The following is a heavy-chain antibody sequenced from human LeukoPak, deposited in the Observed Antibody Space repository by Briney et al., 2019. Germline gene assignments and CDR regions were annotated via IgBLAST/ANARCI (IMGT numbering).Heavy chain of an antibody. Sequence: PGGSLRLSCVASGFTFNSYEMDWVRQAPGKGLEWVAYISSGGGTIYYADSVKGRFTVSRDNAKNTLYLQMNSLRAEDTAVYYCGRALTGTRNGLDIWGQGTMVTVSS. J-gene: IGHJ3*02. V-gene: IGHV3-48*03. CDR2: ISSGGGTI. D-gene: IGHD3-9*01. CDR3: GRALTGTRNGLDI. CDR1: GFTFNSYE.